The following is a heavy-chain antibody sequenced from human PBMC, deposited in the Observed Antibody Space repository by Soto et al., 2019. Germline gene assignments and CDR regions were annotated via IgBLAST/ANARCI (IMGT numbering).Heavy chain of an antibody. CDR3: ARVYCSGGSCFKGYYMDV. D-gene: IGHD2-15*01. CDR1: GFTFSSYG. V-gene: IGHV3-33*01. CDR2: IWYDGSNK. Sequence: QVQLVESGGGVVQPGRSLRLSCAASGFTFSSYGMHWVRQAPGKGLEWVAVIWYDGSNKYYADSVKGRFTTSRDNSKNTLYLQVNSLRAEDTAVYYCARVYCSGGSCFKGYYMDVWGKGTTVTVSS. J-gene: IGHJ6*03.